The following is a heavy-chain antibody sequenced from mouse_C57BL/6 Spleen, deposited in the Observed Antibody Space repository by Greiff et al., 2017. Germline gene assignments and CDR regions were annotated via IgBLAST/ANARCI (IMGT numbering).Heavy chain of an antibody. V-gene: IGHV5-6*01. CDR3: ARRGIGFDY. CDR2: ISSGGSYT. Sequence: EVQLKESGGDLVKPGGSLKLSCAASGFTFSSYGMSWVRQTPDKRLEWVATISSGGSYTYYPDSVKGRFTISRDNAKNTLYLQMSSLKSEDTAMYYCARRGIGFDYWGQGTTLTVSS. J-gene: IGHJ2*01. CDR1: GFTFSSYG. D-gene: IGHD4-1*01.